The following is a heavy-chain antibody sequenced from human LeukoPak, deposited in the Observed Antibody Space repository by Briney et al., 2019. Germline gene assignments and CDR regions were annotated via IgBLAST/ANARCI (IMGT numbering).Heavy chain of an antibody. CDR1: GFSLSGYW. Sequence: PGGSLRLSCVASGFSLSGYWMYWVRQAPGKGLMYISRNNGDGSTTNYADVVKGRFTISRDNAKNSLYLQMSSLRAEDTAVYYCARGGPEMATFYGLPRRDLDYWGQGTLVTVSS. J-gene: IGHJ4*02. CDR2: NNGDGSTT. D-gene: IGHD5-24*01. CDR3: ARGGPEMATFYGLPRRDLDY. V-gene: IGHV3-74*01.